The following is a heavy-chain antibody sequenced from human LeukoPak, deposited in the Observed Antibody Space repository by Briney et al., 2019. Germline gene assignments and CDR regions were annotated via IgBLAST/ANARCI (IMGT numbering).Heavy chain of an antibody. J-gene: IGHJ4*02. Sequence: PGGSLRLSCAASGFIFSSFGMHWVRQAPGKGLEWVAYISFAGTNENYADSVRGRFIISRDDSKNTLYLQMNTLRPEDTAVYYCAKNRPGTTAAVDSWGQGTLVTVSS. CDR2: ISFAGTNE. CDR1: GFIFSSFG. CDR3: AKNRPGTTAAVDS. D-gene: IGHD6-13*01. V-gene: IGHV3-30*18.